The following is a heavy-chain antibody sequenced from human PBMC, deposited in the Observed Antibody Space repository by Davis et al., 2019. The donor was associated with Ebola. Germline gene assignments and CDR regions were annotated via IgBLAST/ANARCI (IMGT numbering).Heavy chain of an antibody. Sequence: GESLKISCAASGFTFSSYGMHWVRQAPGKGLEWVAFIRYDGSNKYYADSVKGRFTISRDNSKNTLYLQMNSLRAEDTAVYYCARDSTVAGTPYYYYYYGMDVWGQGTTVTVSS. CDR2: IRYDGSNK. CDR3: ARDSTVAGTPYYYYYYGMDV. D-gene: IGHD6-19*01. J-gene: IGHJ6*02. CDR1: GFTFSSYG. V-gene: IGHV3-30*02.